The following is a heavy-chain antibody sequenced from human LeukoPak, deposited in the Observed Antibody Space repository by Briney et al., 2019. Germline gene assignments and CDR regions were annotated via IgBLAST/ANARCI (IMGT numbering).Heavy chain of an antibody. J-gene: IGHJ4*02. CDR3: ARDLYGDCDFDY. Sequence: AGGSLRLSCAASGFTFSNYGMNWVRQAPGKGLEWLSYISSSGSTIYYADSVKGRFTISRDNAKNSLYLQMNSLRAEDTAVYYCARDLYGDCDFDYWGQGTLVTVSS. CDR1: GFTFSNYG. CDR2: ISSSGSTI. V-gene: IGHV3-48*01. D-gene: IGHD4-17*01.